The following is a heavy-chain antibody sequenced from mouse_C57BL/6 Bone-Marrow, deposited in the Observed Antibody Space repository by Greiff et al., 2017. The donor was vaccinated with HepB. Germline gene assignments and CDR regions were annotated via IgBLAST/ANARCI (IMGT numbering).Heavy chain of an antibody. Sequence: ESGPGLVKPSQSLSLTCSVTGYSITSGYYWNWIRQFPGNKLEWMGYISYDGSNNYNPSLKNRISITRDTSKNQFFLKLNSVTTEDTATYYCARGGTVVARYFDYWGQGTTLTVSS. CDR1: GYSITSGYY. CDR2: ISYDGSN. J-gene: IGHJ2*01. D-gene: IGHD1-1*01. CDR3: ARGGTVVARYFDY. V-gene: IGHV3-6*01.